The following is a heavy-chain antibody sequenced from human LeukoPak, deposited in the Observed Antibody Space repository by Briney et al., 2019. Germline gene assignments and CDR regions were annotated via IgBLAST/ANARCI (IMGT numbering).Heavy chain of an antibody. Sequence: PGGSLRLSCAASGFTVSTNYMNWVRQAPGKGLEWVSVLYSVGDTYYGDSVKGRFTISRDNSKNTLYLQMNSLRAADTAVYYCAGTKNIAAAGRLDYWGQGTLVTVSS. J-gene: IGHJ4*02. CDR3: AGTKNIAAAGRLDY. D-gene: IGHD6-13*01. CDR2: LYSVGDT. CDR1: GFTVSTNY. V-gene: IGHV3-53*01.